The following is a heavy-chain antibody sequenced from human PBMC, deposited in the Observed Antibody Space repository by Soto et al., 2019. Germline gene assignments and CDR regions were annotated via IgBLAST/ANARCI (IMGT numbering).Heavy chain of an antibody. Sequence: EVQLVESGGGLVKPGGSLRLSCAASGFTFSSYSMNWVRQAPGKGLEWVSSISSSSSYIYYADSVKGRFTISRDNAKNSLYLQMNSLRAEDTAVYYWARAEVYYGSGSYNIFDYWGQGTLVTVSS. D-gene: IGHD3-10*01. V-gene: IGHV3-21*01. CDR1: GFTFSSYS. CDR3: ARAEVYYGSGSYNIFDY. CDR2: ISSSSSYI. J-gene: IGHJ4*02.